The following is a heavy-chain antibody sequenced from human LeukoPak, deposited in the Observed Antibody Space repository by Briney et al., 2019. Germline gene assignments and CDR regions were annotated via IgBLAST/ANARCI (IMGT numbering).Heavy chain of an antibody. CDR1: GYTFISYG. J-gene: IGHJ4*02. CDR3: ARDFIRSFEFYDSSGYYYYYFDY. Sequence: ASVKVSCKPSGYTFISYGISWVRQAPGQGLEWVGWISAYKGVTDYAQKFQGRVAMTTDTSTSTVYMELMSLTFEDTAVYYCARDFIRSFEFYDSSGYYYYYFDYWGQGTLVTVSS. V-gene: IGHV1-18*01. D-gene: IGHD3-22*01. CDR2: ISAYKGVT.